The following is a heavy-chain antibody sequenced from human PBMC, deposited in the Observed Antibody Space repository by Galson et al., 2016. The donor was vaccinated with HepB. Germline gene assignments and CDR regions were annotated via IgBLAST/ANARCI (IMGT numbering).Heavy chain of an antibody. Sequence: SLRLSCAAPGFTFSSFWVTWVRQAPGKGLEWVANIKGDGSDTYYVDSVRGRFTISRDNAKKSLFLQMSSLRAEDTAVYYCARLRGWSFDLWGRGTLVTVSS. CDR2: IKGDGSDT. D-gene: IGHD4-17*01. CDR3: ARLRGWSFDL. V-gene: IGHV3-7*01. CDR1: GFTFSSFW. J-gene: IGHJ2*01.